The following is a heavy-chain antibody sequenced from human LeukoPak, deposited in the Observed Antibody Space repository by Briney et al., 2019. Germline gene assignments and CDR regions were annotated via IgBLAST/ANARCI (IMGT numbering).Heavy chain of an antibody. CDR2: IIPTFGTA. V-gene: IGHV1-69*05. Sequence: VASVKVSCKASGGTFSSYAISWVRQAPGQGLEWMGRIIPTFGTANYAQKFQGRVTITTDESTSTAYMELSSLRSEDTAVYYYARSTGETNDYWGQGTLVTVSS. J-gene: IGHJ4*02. D-gene: IGHD2-2*01. CDR1: GGTFSSYA. CDR3: ARSTGETNDY.